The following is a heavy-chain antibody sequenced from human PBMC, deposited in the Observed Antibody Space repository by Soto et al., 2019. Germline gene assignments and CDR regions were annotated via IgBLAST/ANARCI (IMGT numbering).Heavy chain of an antibody. J-gene: IGHJ4*02. Sequence: GGSLRLSCAASGFTFSSYSMNWVRQAPGKGLEWVSSISSSSSYIYYADSVKGRFTISRDNAKNSLYLQMNSLRAEDTAVYYCALGGGYSYVPQDYWGQGTLVTVSS. V-gene: IGHV3-21*01. D-gene: IGHD5-18*01. CDR2: ISSSSSYI. CDR3: ALGGGYSYVPQDY. CDR1: GFTFSSYS.